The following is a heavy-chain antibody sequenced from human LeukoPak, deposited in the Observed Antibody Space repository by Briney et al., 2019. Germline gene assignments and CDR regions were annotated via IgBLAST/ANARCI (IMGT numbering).Heavy chain of an antibody. Sequence: GGSLRLSCAASGFTVSSNYMSWVRQAPGKGLEWVSVIYSGGSTYYADSVKGRFTISRDNSKNTLYLQMNSLRAEDTAVYYCARRRRDGYKGVRLDAFDIWGRGTMVTVSS. V-gene: IGHV3-66*02. CDR3: ARRRRDGYKGVRLDAFDI. J-gene: IGHJ3*02. CDR1: GFTVSSNY. CDR2: IYSGGST. D-gene: IGHD5-24*01.